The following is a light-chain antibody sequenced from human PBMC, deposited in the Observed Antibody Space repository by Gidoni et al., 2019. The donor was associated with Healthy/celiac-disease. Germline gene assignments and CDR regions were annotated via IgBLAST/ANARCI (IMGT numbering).Light chain of an antibody. CDR1: NLGAKY. V-gene: IGLV3-1*01. J-gene: IGLJ1*01. Sequence: SYELTQPPSVSASPGQTASITCSGDNLGAKYAGWYQQKPDQSPVLVIYQDSKRPSGIPEGFSGSNTGNTATLTIGGTQAMDEADYYCQAWDSSTFYVFGTGTKVTVL. CDR3: QAWDSSTFYV. CDR2: QDS.